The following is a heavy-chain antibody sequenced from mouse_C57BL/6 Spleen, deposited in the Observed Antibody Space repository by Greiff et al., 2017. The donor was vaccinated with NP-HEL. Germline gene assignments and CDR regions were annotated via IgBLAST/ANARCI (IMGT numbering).Heavy chain of an antibody. CDR3: AIYGAMDY. CDR1: GYTFTSYW. Sequence: QGQRQQLVAGRVRPGSSVKLSCKASGYTFTSYWMHWVKQRATPFLSWIGNIDPSDSETHYNQKFKDKATLTVDKSSSTAYMQLSSLTSEDSAVYYCAIYGAMDYWGQGTSVTVSS. D-gene: IGHD1-1*01. V-gene: IGHV1-52*01. J-gene: IGHJ4*01. CDR2: IDPSDSET.